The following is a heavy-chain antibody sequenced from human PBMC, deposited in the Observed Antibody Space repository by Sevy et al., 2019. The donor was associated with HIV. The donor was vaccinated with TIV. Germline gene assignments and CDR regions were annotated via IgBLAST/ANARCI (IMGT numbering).Heavy chain of an antibody. Sequence: GGSLRLSCATSGFTFSSNWMTWVRQAPGKGLEWVANVKQDMSEKYYADSVKGRFTISRDNAKNSLYLEMNSRRAEDTAVYYCARAQQITMLVVIGGLYFDFWGQGTLVTVSS. D-gene: IGHD3-22*01. J-gene: IGHJ4*02. V-gene: IGHV3-7*01. CDR1: GFTFSSNW. CDR2: VKQDMSEK. CDR3: ARAQQITMLVVIGGLYFDF.